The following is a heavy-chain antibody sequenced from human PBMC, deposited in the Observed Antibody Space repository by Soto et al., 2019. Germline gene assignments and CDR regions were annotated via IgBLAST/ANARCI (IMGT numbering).Heavy chain of an antibody. V-gene: IGHV4-31*03. Sequence: QVQLQESGPGLVKPSQTLSLTCTVSGGSISSGDYYWSWIRQHPGKGLEWIGYIYYSGSTYYNPSLKSRFTISVDTYKTQFSLKLGSVTAADTAVYYCARWWSGSRQGFDPWGQGTLVTVSS. J-gene: IGHJ5*02. CDR1: GGSISSGDYY. CDR2: IYYSGST. D-gene: IGHD3-3*01. CDR3: ARWWSGSRQGFDP.